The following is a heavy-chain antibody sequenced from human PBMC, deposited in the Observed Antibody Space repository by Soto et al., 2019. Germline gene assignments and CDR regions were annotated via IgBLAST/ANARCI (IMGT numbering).Heavy chain of an antibody. D-gene: IGHD2-15*01. CDR3: ARDALYCSGGSCYPNYYYYGMDV. CDR2: ISPNSGGT. CDR1: GYTFTGYY. J-gene: IGHJ6*02. V-gene: IGHV1-2*04. Sequence: GASVKVSCKASGYTFTGYYMHWVRQAPGQGLEWMGWISPNSGGTNYAQKFQGWVTMTRDTSISTAYMELSRLRSDDTAVYYCARDALYCSGGSCYPNYYYYGMDVWGQGTTVTVSS.